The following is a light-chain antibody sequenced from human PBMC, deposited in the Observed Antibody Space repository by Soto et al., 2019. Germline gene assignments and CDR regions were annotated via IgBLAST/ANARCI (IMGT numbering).Light chain of an antibody. CDR1: QSISFY. CDR2: PAS. V-gene: IGKV1-39*01. CDR3: QQSYSMPRS. J-gene: IGKJ1*01. Sequence: DIEMTQSPSSLSASVGDRVTLTCRPSQSISFYLNWYQQKPGKAPKLVIYPASNVQSGVPSRISGSGSGTEFTLTITSLQPEDFATYYCQQSYSMPRSFGQGTKVDIK.